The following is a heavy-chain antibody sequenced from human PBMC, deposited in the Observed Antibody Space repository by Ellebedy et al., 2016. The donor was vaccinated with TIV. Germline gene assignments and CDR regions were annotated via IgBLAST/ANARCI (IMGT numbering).Heavy chain of an antibody. D-gene: IGHD6-6*01. Sequence: SETLSLTCAISGDSVSRNSVAWNWIRQSPSRGLEWLGRTYYRSKWYNDYAVSVKSRITINPDTSKNQLSLQLNSVTPEDTAVYFCARAGEYTSSSGMDVWGQGTTVTVSS. V-gene: IGHV6-1*01. CDR2: TYYRSKWYN. J-gene: IGHJ6*02. CDR1: GDSVSRNSVA. CDR3: ARAGEYTSSSGMDV.